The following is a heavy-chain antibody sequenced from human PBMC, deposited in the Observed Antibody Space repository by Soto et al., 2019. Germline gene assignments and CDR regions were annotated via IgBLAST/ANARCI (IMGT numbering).Heavy chain of an antibody. D-gene: IGHD5-18*01. CDR1: GGSVSSGDYY. J-gene: IGHJ5*02. Sequence: SQTLSLTCTVSGGSVSSGDYYWSWIRQPPGKGLEWIGYIYYSGNTNYNPSLKSRVIISVDTSKNLFSLKLTSVTAADTAVYYCARIPVDTSMIYWLDPWGQGTLVTVSS. CDR3: ARIPVDTSMIYWLDP. CDR2: IYYSGNT. V-gene: IGHV4-61*08.